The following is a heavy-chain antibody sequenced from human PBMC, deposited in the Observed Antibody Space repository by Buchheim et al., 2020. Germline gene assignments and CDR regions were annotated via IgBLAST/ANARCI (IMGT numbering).Heavy chain of an antibody. CDR3: TTDPSTMIREVITI. CDR1: GFTFSSYW. V-gene: IGHV3-15*01. Sequence: EVQLVESGGGLVQPGGSLRLSCAASGFTFSSYWMSWVRQAPGKGLELVGRIKSADDGATTDYAAPVKGRFIISRDDSKGTLYLQMNSLKSEDTGVYYCTTDPSTMIREVITIWGQGTL. J-gene: IGHJ4*02. D-gene: IGHD3-22*01. CDR2: IKSADDGATT.